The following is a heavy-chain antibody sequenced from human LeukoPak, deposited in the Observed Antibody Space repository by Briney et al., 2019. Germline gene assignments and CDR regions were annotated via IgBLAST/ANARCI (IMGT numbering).Heavy chain of an antibody. CDR1: GFTFSSYA. Sequence: GGSLRLSCAASGFTFSSYAMSWVRQAPGKGLEWVSSISGSGGSTYYADSVKGRFTISRDNSKNTLYLQMNSLRAEDTAVYYCARHLLWFGELSGGFDYWGQGTLVTVSS. D-gene: IGHD3-10*01. CDR2: ISGSGGST. CDR3: ARHLLWFGELSGGFDY. V-gene: IGHV3-23*01. J-gene: IGHJ4*02.